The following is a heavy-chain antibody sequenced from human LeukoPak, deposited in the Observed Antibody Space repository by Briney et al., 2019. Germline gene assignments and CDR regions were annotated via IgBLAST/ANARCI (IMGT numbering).Heavy chain of an antibody. CDR2: ISSSGSTI. J-gene: IGHJ3*02. D-gene: IGHD3-10*01. CDR1: GFTFSDYY. V-gene: IGHV3-11*01. Sequence: GGSLRLSGAASGFTFSDYYMSWIRQAPGKGLEWVSYISSSGSTIYYADSVKGRFTISRNNAKNSLYLQMNSLRAEDTAVYYCARDRGFGELNAFDIWGQGTMVTVSS. CDR3: ARDRGFGELNAFDI.